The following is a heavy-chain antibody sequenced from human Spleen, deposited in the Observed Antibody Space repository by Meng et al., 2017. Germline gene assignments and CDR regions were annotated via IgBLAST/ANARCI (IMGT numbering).Heavy chain of an antibody. J-gene: IGHJ4*02. CDR1: GYTFTGHY. D-gene: IGHD1-26*01. V-gene: IGHV1-2*02. CDR3: VREDGSFDN. Sequence: ASVKVSCKASGYTFTGHYMHWVRQAPGQGLEWMGTISPNSGGTNYAQQFRGRVTMTRDTSISTAYMELSSLRAEDTAVYYCVREDGSFDNWGQGTLVTGSS. CDR2: ISPNSGGT.